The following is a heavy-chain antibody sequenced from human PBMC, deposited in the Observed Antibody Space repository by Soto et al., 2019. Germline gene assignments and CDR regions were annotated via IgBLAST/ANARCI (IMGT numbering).Heavy chain of an antibody. D-gene: IGHD2-21*02. J-gene: IGHJ4*02. CDR1: GGSISSDGYS. CDR3: ARGGGLPNCGGACPPDY. Sequence: QLQLQESGSGLVKPSQTLSLTCAVSGGSISSDGYSWSWIRQPPGKGLEWIGHIYHTENTHHDPSLKSRVTISADRSKNQFFLKLTSVTADDTAVYYCARGGGLPNCGGACPPDYWGQGTLVTVSS. V-gene: IGHV4-30-2*01. CDR2: IYHTENT.